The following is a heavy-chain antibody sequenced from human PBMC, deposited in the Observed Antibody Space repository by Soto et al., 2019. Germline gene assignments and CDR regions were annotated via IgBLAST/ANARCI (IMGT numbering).Heavy chain of an antibody. CDR1: GASVTSAGYY. CDR3: ARYCSNTNCYMLDY. CDR2: VPSTGSA. D-gene: IGHD2-2*02. Sequence: QLQESGPGLVRPSETLSLICTVSGASVTSAGYYWRWIRPPPGKGLEWIGYVPSTGSAIYNSALKSRVTMSLDMPKNQFSLRLDSVTAADTAVYYCARYCSNTNCYMLDYWGQGTLVTASS. J-gene: IGHJ4*02. V-gene: IGHV4-61*08.